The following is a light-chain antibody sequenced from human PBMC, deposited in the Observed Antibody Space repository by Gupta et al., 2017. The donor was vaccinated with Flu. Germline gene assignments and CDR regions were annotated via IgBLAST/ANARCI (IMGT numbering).Light chain of an antibody. V-gene: IGKV1-5*03. Sequence: GIDTIPCRASQTISSWLDWYQQKPGKAPKLLIYKASSLESGVPSRFSGSGSGTEFTLTISSLQPDDFATYFCHQYNTDSAPTFGGGTRVEVK. CDR1: QTISSW. CDR2: KAS. CDR3: HQYNTDSAPT. J-gene: IGKJ4*01.